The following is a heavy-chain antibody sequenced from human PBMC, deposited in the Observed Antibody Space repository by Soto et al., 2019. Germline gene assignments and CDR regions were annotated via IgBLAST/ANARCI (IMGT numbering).Heavy chain of an antibody. V-gene: IGHV3-30*18. D-gene: IGHD2-2*01. J-gene: IGHJ4*02. CDR2: ISYDGSNK. Sequence: QVQLVESGGGVVQPGRSLRLSCAASGFTFSSYGMHWVRQAPGKGLEWVAVISYDGSNKYYADSVKGRFTISRDNSKNTLYLQMNSLRAEDTAVYYCAKDSTQDYWGQGTLVTVSS. CDR1: GFTFSSYG. CDR3: AKDSTQDY.